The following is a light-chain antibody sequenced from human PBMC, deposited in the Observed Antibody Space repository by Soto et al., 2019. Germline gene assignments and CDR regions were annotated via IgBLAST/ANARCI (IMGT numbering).Light chain of an antibody. Sequence: DIQVTQSPSSVSASVGDRVTITCRASQGLVSWLAWYQQKPGKAPKLLIYAAASFQSGVPSRFSGSGSGTDVTLTISSLQPEDFATYYCKQTSSFALTFGGGTKVELK. V-gene: IGKV1-12*01. CDR3: KQTSSFALT. J-gene: IGKJ4*01. CDR2: AAA. CDR1: QGLVSW.